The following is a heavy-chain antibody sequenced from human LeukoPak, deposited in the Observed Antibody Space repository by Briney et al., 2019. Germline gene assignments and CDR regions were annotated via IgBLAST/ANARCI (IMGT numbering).Heavy chain of an antibody. CDR3: ARGVAVAGTSFDY. J-gene: IGHJ4*02. CDR2: LDYSGST. V-gene: IGHV4-59*01. D-gene: IGHD6-19*01. Sequence: SETLSLTCTVSGGSIRSYYWSWIRQPPGKGLEWIGYLDYSGSTNYNPSLRGRVTISVDTSKNQFSLKLSSVTAADTAVYYCARGVAVAGTSFDYWGQGTLVTVSS. CDR1: GGSIRSYY.